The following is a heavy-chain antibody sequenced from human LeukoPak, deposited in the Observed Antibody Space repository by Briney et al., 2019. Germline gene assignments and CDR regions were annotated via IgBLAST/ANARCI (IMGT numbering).Heavy chain of an antibody. Sequence: SVKVSCKASGGSFSTSGFSWVRQAPGQGLEWMGGVIPIYGTPSYAQKFQGRVTITTDESTSTAYMGLSSLRSEDTAVYYCARDHWGIVENGYDYFYYDMDVWGQGTTVTVSS. J-gene: IGHJ6*02. V-gene: IGHV1-69*05. CDR1: GGSFSTSG. D-gene: IGHD7-27*01. CDR2: VIPIYGTP. CDR3: ARDHWGIVENGYDYFYYDMDV.